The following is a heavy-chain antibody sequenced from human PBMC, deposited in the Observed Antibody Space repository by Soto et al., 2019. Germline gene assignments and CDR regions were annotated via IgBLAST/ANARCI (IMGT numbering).Heavy chain of an antibody. CDR3: VKPTVADTFDI. CDR1: GFATDDHA. V-gene: IGHV3-9*02. J-gene: IGHJ3*02. Sequence: EVQLVESGGGLVQPGRSLRLSCVASGFATDDHAMHWVRQAPGKGLEWVSGISWKSAMIDYADSVKGRFTISRDNAKNSLYLQMNSLRVEDTALYYCVKPTVADTFDIWGQGTMVTVSS. D-gene: IGHD4-4*01. CDR2: ISWKSAMI.